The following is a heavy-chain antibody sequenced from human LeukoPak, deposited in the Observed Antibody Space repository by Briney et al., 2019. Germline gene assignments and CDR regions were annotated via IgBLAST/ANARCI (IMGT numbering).Heavy chain of an antibody. Sequence: PGGSLRLSCAASGFTFSSYWMHWVRQAPGKGLVWVSRINSDGSSTSYADSVKGRFTISRDSAKNTLYLQMNSLRAEDTAVYYCARGGIGGYFDYWGQGTLVTVSS. J-gene: IGHJ4*02. CDR2: INSDGSST. V-gene: IGHV3-74*01. D-gene: IGHD1-14*01. CDR3: ARGGIGGYFDY. CDR1: GFTFSSYW.